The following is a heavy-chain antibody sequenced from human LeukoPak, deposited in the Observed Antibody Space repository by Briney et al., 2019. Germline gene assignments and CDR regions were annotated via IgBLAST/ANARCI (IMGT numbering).Heavy chain of an antibody. V-gene: IGHV3-7*01. CDR2: IKEDGSEK. CDR3: ASGYCSRRFDY. CDR1: GFTFSTYW. D-gene: IGHD2-21*01. Sequence: GGSLRLSCEASGFTFSTYWMSWVRQAPGKGLEWVANIKEDGSEKYYVDSVKGRFTISRDNAKNSLYLQMNSLRAEDTAVYYCASGYCSRRFDYWGQGTLVTVSS. J-gene: IGHJ4*02.